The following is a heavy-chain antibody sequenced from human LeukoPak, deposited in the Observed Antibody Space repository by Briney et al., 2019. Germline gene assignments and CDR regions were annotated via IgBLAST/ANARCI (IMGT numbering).Heavy chain of an antibody. CDR1: GGSISSSSYY. CDR2: IYYSGST. V-gene: IGHV4-39*01. Sequence: SETLSLTCTVSGGSISSSSYYWGWIRQPPGKGLEWIGSIYYSGSTDYNPSLKSRATISVDTSKNQLSLKLSSVTAANAAVYYCARQRVGSRSYDFDYWGQGTLVTVSS. CDR3: ARQRVGSRSYDFDY. D-gene: IGHD1-26*01. J-gene: IGHJ4*02.